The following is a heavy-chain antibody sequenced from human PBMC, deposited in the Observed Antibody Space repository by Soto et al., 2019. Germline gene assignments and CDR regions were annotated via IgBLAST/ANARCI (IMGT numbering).Heavy chain of an antibody. D-gene: IGHD6-13*01. V-gene: IGHV4-59*08. CDR2: IYYSGST. J-gene: IGHJ4*02. CDR3: ARRNYSSSWYLDY. Sequence: SETLSLTCTVSGGSISSYYWSWIRQPPGKGLEWIGYIYYSGSTNYNPSLKSRVTISVDTSKNQFSLKLSSVTAADAAVYYCARRNYSSSWYLDYWGQGTLVTVSS. CDR1: GGSISSYY.